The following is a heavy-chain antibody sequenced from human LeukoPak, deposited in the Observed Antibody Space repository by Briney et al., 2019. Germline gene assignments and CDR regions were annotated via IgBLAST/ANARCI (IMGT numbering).Heavy chain of an antibody. D-gene: IGHD6-13*01. CDR1: GGSISSYY. V-gene: IGHV4-4*09. Sequence: SETLSLTCTDSGGSISSYYWSWIRQHPGKGLEWIGYIYTSESTNYNPSLKSRATITLDTSKNQFSLKLSSVTAADTAVYYCARRGAAAGTSVLPFDICGQGTVVTVSS. CDR3: ARRGAAAGTSVLPFDI. CDR2: IYTSEST. J-gene: IGHJ3*02.